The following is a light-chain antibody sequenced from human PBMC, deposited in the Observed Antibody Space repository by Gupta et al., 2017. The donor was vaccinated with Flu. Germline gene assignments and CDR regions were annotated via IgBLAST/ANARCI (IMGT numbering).Light chain of an antibody. Sequence: QSVLTQPPPASGTPRQRVSISCSGSRSTLGSNSVNWYQLVPGAAPRLLIYNTNQRPSGVPDRVSGAKSGTSASLAISGLQSGDETDYACAVWDDSLSTWLFGGGTKVTV. V-gene: IGLV1-44*01. CDR1: RSTLGSNS. J-gene: IGLJ3*02. CDR2: NTN. CDR3: AVWDDSLSTWL.